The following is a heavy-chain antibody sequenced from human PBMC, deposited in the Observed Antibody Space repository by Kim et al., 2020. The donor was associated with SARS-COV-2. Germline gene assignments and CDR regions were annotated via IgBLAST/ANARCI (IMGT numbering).Heavy chain of an antibody. D-gene: IGHD3-10*01. Sequence: ASVKVSCKASGYSFSDYTIHWVRQAPGQRLEWMGWVNAGKGNTRYSPKFQGRVTITRDTSATTADMELSSLRSEDTALYFCARGWFVEFLANLDYWGQGTQVSVSS. CDR2: VNAGKGNT. CDR1: GYSFSDYT. J-gene: IGHJ4*02. CDR3: ARGWFVEFLANLDY. V-gene: IGHV1-3*01.